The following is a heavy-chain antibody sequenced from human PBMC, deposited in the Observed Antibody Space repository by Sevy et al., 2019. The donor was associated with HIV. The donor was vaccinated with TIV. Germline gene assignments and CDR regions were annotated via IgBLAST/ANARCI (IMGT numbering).Heavy chain of an antibody. D-gene: IGHD2-8*01. V-gene: IGHV3-23*01. J-gene: IGHJ4*02. CDR3: AREGCTKPHDY. CDR2: LSFGCGEI. Sequence: GGPLRLSCATSGFTFSKYSMSWVRQPPGKGLEWVSTLSFGCGEINYADSVKGRFTISRDNSKSSVYLQMNNLRPEDTAVYYCAREGCTKPHDYWGQGTLVTVSS. CDR1: GFTFSKYS.